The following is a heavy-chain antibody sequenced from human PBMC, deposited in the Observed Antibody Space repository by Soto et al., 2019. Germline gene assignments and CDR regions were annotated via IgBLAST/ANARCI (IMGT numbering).Heavy chain of an antibody. J-gene: IGHJ5*02. CDR1: GGTFGNTA. V-gene: IGHV1-69*12. CDR3: ARDGDPGYSFWSGPLGGGRFDP. Sequence: QVQLVQSGAEVKEPGSSVNVSCKTSGGTFGNTAVTWVRQAPGQGLGWIGGIVPMFGTANYAQKFRGRVTITADESTSTAYMELSSLGSDDTAVYYCARDGDPGYSFWSGPLGGGRFDPWGQGTLVTVSS. CDR2: IVPMFGTA. D-gene: IGHD3-3*01.